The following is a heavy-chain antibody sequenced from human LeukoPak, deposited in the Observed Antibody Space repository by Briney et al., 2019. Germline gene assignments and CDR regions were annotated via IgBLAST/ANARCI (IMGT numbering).Heavy chain of an antibody. J-gene: IGHJ4*02. CDR1: GYTFSTYG. CDR3: AIIGRDSAFDY. V-gene: IGHV1-18*01. D-gene: IGHD3-16*02. CDR2: ISADNGNT. Sequence: ASVKVSCRASGYTFSTYGITWVRQGPGQGLEWMGWISADNGNTHYAQNFQGRVTMTTDISTSTAYLELWSLRSDDTAVYYCAIIGRDSAFDYWGQGTLVTVSS.